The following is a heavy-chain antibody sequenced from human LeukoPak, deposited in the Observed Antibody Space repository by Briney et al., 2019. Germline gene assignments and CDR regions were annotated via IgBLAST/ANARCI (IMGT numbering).Heavy chain of an antibody. CDR3: ARGVAIPGGGDYYYYYGMDV. J-gene: IGHJ6*02. V-gene: IGHV3-53*01. D-gene: IGHD2-21*01. Sequence: GGSLRLSCAASGFTVSSNYMSWVRQAPGKGLEWVSVIYSGGSTYYADSVKGRFTISRDNSKNTLYLQMNSLRAEDTAVYYCARGVAIPGGGDYYYYYGMDVWGQGTTVTVSS. CDR1: GFTVSSNY. CDR2: IYSGGST.